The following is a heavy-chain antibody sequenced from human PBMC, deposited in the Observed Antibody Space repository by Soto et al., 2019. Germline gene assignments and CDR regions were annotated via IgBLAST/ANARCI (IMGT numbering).Heavy chain of an antibody. Sequence: QVQLVQSGAEVKKPGASVEVSCKASGYTFTTYYIHWVRHAPGQGLEWMGVINPGGVSTKYAQKFQNRATMTSDTYTSTVYMDLSSLRSEDTAVYFCARGGNGDNVGYWYFDPWGRGTQVTVSP. CDR3: ARGGNGDNVGYWYFDP. V-gene: IGHV1-46*01. CDR2: INPGGVST. J-gene: IGHJ2*01. D-gene: IGHD4-17*01. CDR1: GYTFTTYY.